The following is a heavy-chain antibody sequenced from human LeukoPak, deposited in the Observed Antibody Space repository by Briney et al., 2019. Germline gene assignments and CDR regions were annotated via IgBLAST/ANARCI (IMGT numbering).Heavy chain of an antibody. D-gene: IGHD3-16*01. V-gene: IGHV1-18*04. CDR3: ARVWELGFDGFDI. CDR2: ISPYNGNT. CDR1: GYTFTSYY. J-gene: IGHJ3*02. Sequence: GASVKVSCKASGYTFTSYYIHWVRQAPGQGLEWMGWISPYNGNTNYAQKLQGRVTMTTDTSTSTAYMELRSLRSDDTAVYYCARVWELGFDGFDIWGQGTMVTVSS.